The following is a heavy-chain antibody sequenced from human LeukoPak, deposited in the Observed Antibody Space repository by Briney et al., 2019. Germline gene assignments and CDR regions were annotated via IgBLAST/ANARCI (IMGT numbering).Heavy chain of an antibody. J-gene: IGHJ4*02. V-gene: IGHV3-74*01. Sequence: GGPLRLSCAASGFTFNSYWMHWVRQAPGKGLVWVSRINSDGSSTSYADSVKGRFTISRDNAKNTLYLQMNSLRTEDTAVYYCVSAIRADNGNYGHFDYWGQGTLVTVSS. D-gene: IGHD1-26*01. CDR2: INSDGSST. CDR1: GFTFNSYW. CDR3: VSAIRADNGNYGHFDY.